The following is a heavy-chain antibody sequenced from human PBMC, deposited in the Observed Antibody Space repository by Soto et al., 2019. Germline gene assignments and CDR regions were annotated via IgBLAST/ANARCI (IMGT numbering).Heavy chain of an antibody. CDR1: GFTFSTYA. CDR3: TKTPRSYYYYMDV. CDR2: ISGSGSDR. V-gene: IGHV3-23*01. J-gene: IGHJ6*03. Sequence: EVQVLESGGGLVQPGGSLRLSCVASGFTFSTYAMNWVRQAPGKGLEWVSGISGSGSDRYYADSVRGLFTISRDNSNNTLNLQMDSLRAEDTAIYYCTKTPRSYYYYMDVWGKGTTVTVSS. D-gene: IGHD3-10*01.